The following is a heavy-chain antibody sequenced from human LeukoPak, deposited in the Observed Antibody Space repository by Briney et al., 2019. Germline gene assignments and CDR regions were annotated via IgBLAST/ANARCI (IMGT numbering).Heavy chain of an antibody. D-gene: IGHD6-13*01. Sequence: SGGSLRLSCAASGFTFSTYWMSWVRQAPGKGLEWVANINQDGSGKDYVDSLKGRFTISRGNTKNSLYLQMNSLRAEDTAVYYCARGYRYVVYWGQGTLVTVSS. J-gene: IGHJ4*02. CDR3: ARGYRYVVY. CDR1: GFTFSTYW. V-gene: IGHV3-7*03. CDR2: INQDGSGK.